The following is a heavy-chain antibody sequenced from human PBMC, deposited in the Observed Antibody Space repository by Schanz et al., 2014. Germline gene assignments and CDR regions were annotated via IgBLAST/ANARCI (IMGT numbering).Heavy chain of an antibody. J-gene: IGHJ4*02. CDR3: ARGTPFLCDY. D-gene: IGHD3-16*01. V-gene: IGHV3-30*03. CDR2: IAHDGSNK. Sequence: VQLLESGGGLVQPGGSLRLSCAASGFTFSSYAMSWVRQAPGKGLEWVSAIAHDGSNKYYADSVKGRFTIFRDNSKNTLSLQMNSLRAEDTAIYYCARGTPFLCDYWGQGTLVTVSS. CDR1: GFTFSSYA.